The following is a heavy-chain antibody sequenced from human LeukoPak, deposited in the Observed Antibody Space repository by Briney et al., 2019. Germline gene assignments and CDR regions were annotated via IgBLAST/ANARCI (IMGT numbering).Heavy chain of an antibody. CDR2: INPNSGGT. D-gene: IGHD6-13*01. CDR3: ARSAAAGTSLRLRTGYYYYMDV. Sequence: GASVKVSCKASGYTFTGYYMHWVRQAPGQGLEWMGWINPNSGGTNYAQKFQGRVTMTRDTSISTAYMELSRLRSDDTAVYYCARSAAAGTSLRLRTGYYYYMDVWGKGTTVTISS. J-gene: IGHJ6*03. V-gene: IGHV1-2*02. CDR1: GYTFTGYY.